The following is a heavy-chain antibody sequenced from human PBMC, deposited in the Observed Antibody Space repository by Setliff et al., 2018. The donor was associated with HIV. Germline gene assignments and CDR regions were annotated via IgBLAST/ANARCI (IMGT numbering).Heavy chain of an antibody. D-gene: IGHD4-17*01. CDR1: GYSISSGYY. Sequence: SETLSLTCAVSGYSISSGYYWDWIRQPPGKGLEWIGSIYHSGSTYYNPSLKSRVTISVDTSQNQFSLKLSSVTAADTAIYYCARRIYGNNPYFDYWSQGTLVTVSS. J-gene: IGHJ4*02. CDR3: ARRIYGNNPYFDY. V-gene: IGHV4-38-2*01. CDR2: IYHSGST.